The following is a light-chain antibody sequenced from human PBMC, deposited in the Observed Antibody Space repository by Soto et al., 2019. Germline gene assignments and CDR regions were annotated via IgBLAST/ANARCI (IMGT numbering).Light chain of an antibody. V-gene: IGKV3-11*01. CDR3: QQRSNWRRT. CDR1: QSIDNY. Sequence: EIVLTQSPATLSLSPGERATLSCRASQSIDNYLAWYQQKPGQAPRLLVYDASNMATGIPARFSGRGSGTDFPLTISSLEPEDFAVYYCQQRSNWRRTFGGGTKVEIK. J-gene: IGKJ4*01. CDR2: DAS.